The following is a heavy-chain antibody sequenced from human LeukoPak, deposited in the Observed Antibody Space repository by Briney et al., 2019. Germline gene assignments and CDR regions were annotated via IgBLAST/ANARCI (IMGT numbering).Heavy chain of an antibody. D-gene: IGHD2-2*01. Sequence: ASVKVSCKASGYTFTSYYMHWVRQAPGQGLEWMGIINPSGGSTSYAQKFQGRVTMTRDMSTSTVYIELSSLRSEDTAVYYCARGVWYCSSTSCYAGYYYYYMDVWGKGTTVIVSS. CDR2: INPSGGST. V-gene: IGHV1-46*01. CDR1: GYTFTSYY. CDR3: ARGVWYCSSTSCYAGYYYYYMDV. J-gene: IGHJ6*03.